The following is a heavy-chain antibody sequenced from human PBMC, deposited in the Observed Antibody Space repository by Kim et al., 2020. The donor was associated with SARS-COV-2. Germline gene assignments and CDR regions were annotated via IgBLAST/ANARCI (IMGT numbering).Heavy chain of an antibody. J-gene: IGHJ5*02. D-gene: IGHD3-10*01. CDR3: ARAVRGVKNWFDP. V-gene: IGHV4-31*02. Sequence: YNPSLKSRVTISVDTSKNQFSLKLSSVTAADTAVYYCARAVRGVKNWFDPWGQGTLVTVSS.